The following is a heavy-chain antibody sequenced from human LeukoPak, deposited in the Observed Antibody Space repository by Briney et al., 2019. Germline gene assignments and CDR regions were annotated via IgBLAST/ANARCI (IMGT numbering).Heavy chain of an antibody. D-gene: IGHD1-14*01. CDR2: ISSSGSTI. CDR1: KFYFSTYD. CDR3: ARDVAPGWFDP. Sequence: GGSLRLSCTASKFYFSTYDMNWVRQAPGKGLEWVSYISSSGSTIYYADSVKGRFTISRDNAKNSLYLQMNSLRAEDTAVYYCARDVAPGWFDPWGQGTLVTVSS. J-gene: IGHJ5*02. V-gene: IGHV3-48*04.